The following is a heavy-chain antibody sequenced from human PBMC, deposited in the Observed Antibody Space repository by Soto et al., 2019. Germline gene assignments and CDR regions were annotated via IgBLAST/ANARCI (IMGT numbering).Heavy chain of an antibody. CDR2: ISGSDGKT. CDR3: GKWRYLDC. J-gene: IGHJ4*02. D-gene: IGHD3-3*01. V-gene: IGHV3-23*04. CDR1: GFSFASFA. Sequence: DVPLAESGGVLVQPGGSLRLSGTTSGFSFASFAMTWVRQAPGQGLEWVATISGSDGKTYYAESVKGGFSNSRAAPRNTLNQQRISLRADDSATYYCGKWRYLDCRGQ.